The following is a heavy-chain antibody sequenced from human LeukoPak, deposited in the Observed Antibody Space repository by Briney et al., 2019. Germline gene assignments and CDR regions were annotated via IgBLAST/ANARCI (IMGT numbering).Heavy chain of an antibody. Sequence: ESLKISCKGSGYIFTNYWIGWVRQMPGKGLEWMGIIYPGDSDTRYSPSFQGQVTISADKSISTAYLQWSSLKASDTAMYYCARHRRGCSGGSCYSGGVDYWGQGTLITVSS. J-gene: IGHJ4*02. CDR3: ARHRRGCSGGSCYSGGVDY. V-gene: IGHV5-51*01. CDR1: GYIFTNYW. D-gene: IGHD2-15*01. CDR2: IYPGDSDT.